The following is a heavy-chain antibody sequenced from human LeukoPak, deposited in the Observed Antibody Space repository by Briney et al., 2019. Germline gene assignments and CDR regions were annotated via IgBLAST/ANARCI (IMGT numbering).Heavy chain of an antibody. J-gene: IGHJ4*02. V-gene: IGHV3-23*01. D-gene: IGHD6-19*01. Sequence: GGSLRLSCAASGFAFSSHAMSWVRQAPGKGLEWVSAITDSGGNRQYTDSVKGRFTISRDNSKNTLYLQTDSLRADDTAVYYCAKSSRYGTGWYGKIDYWGQGTLVTVSS. CDR2: ITDSGGNR. CDR1: GFAFSSHA. CDR3: AKSSRYGTGWYGKIDY.